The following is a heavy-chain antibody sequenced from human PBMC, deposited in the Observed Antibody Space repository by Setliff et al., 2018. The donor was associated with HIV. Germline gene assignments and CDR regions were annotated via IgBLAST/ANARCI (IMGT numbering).Heavy chain of an antibody. V-gene: IGHV3-49*04. CDR3: AKVPYSTSWTSGHDAFEI. Sequence: GGSLRLSCTASGFTFGDYAMSWVRQGPGKGLEWVGFIRSKAYGGTTKYATSVKGRFTISIDDSKSIAYLQMYSLKTEDTAVYYCAKVPYSTSWTSGHDAFEILRQETMVTVSS. CDR1: GFTFGDYA. J-gene: IGHJ3*02. CDR2: IRSKAYGGTT. D-gene: IGHD6-13*01.